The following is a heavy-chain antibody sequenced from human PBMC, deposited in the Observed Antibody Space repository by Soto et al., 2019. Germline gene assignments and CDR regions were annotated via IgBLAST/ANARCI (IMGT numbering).Heavy chain of an antibody. Sequence: GGSLRLSCAASGFTFSSYSMNWVRQAPGKGLEWVSSISSSSSYIYYADSVKGRFTISRDNAKNSLYLQMNSLRAEDTAVYYCARDDGSTSCFLDYWGQGTLVTVSS. J-gene: IGHJ4*02. CDR2: ISSSSSYI. D-gene: IGHD2-2*01. CDR1: GFTFSSYS. V-gene: IGHV3-21*01. CDR3: ARDDGSTSCFLDY.